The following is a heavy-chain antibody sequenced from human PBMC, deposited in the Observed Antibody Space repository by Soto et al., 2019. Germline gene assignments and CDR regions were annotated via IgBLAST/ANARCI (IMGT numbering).Heavy chain of an antibody. CDR3: AGVNVMVVAGSTFDY. CDR2: IYHGGTT. Sequence: SETLSLTCTVPVYPLSSGSDWAWIRQPPGKGPEWIASIYHGGTTFYNPSLKSRITISVDTSNNQYSLKRTSVTAADTAVYYCAGVNVMVVAGSTFDYWGHGTLVPSP. CDR1: VYPLSSGSD. V-gene: IGHV4-38-2*02. D-gene: IGHD6-19*01. J-gene: IGHJ4*01.